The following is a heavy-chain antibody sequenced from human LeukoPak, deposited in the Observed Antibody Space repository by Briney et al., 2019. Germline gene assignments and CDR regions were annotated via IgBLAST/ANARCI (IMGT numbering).Heavy chain of an antibody. Sequence: SETLSLTCAVYGGSFSGYYWSWIRQPPGKGLEWIGEINHSGSTNYNPSLKSRVTISVDTSKNQFSLKLSSVTAADTAVYYCARDYDFWSGYYSDWGQGTLVTVSS. V-gene: IGHV4-34*01. J-gene: IGHJ4*02. CDR2: INHSGST. CDR1: GGSFSGYY. D-gene: IGHD3-3*01. CDR3: ARDYDFWSGYYSD.